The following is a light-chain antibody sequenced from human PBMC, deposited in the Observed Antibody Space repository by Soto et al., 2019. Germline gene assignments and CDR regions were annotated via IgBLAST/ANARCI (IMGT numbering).Light chain of an antibody. V-gene: IGLV2-14*03. J-gene: IGLJ2*01. CDR1: NSDVGGYDY. CDR3: SSYTSSSTLVV. Sequence: QSVLTQPASVSGSPGQSITISCTGTNSDVGGYDYVSWYQQHPGIAPKLIIYDVTNRPSGVSGRFSGSKSGNTASLTISGLQAEDEADYYCSSYTSSSTLVVFGGGTKLTVL. CDR2: DVT.